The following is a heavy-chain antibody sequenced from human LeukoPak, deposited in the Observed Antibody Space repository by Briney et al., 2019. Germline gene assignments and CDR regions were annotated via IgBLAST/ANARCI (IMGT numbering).Heavy chain of an antibody. CDR2: ISGSSGGT. D-gene: IGHD1-26*01. J-gene: IGHJ4*02. Sequence: PGGSLRLSCAASGFTFSSYAMSWVRQAPEKGLEWVSTISGSSGGTYYADSVKGPFTISRDDSKNTLYLQMNSLRAEDTAVYYCVKDLGRYRNNYFDYWGQGTLVTVCS. V-gene: IGHV3-23*01. CDR1: GFTFSSYA. CDR3: VKDLGRYRNNYFDY.